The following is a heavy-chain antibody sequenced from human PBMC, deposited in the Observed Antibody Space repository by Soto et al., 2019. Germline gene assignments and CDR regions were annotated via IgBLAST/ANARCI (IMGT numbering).Heavy chain of an antibody. Sequence: PSETLSLTCAVYGGSFSGYYWSWIRQPPGKGLEWIGEINHSGSTNYNPSLKSRVTISVDTSKNQFSLKLSSVTAADTAVYYCARGVSKKYDILTGLNWFDPWGQGTLVTVSS. CDR2: INHSGST. J-gene: IGHJ5*02. CDR3: ARGVSKKYDILTGLNWFDP. CDR1: GGSFSGYY. V-gene: IGHV4-34*01. D-gene: IGHD3-9*01.